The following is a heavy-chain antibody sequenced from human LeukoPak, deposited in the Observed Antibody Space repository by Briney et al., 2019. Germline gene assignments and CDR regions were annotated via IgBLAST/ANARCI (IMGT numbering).Heavy chain of an antibody. CDR3: ARDDGPEHVLSGSVWSGQNWFDP. CDR2: ISSSSSYI. V-gene: IGHV3-21*01. J-gene: IGHJ5*02. Sequence: GGSLRLSCAASGFTFSSYSMNWVRQAPGKGLEWVSSISSSSSYIYYADSVKGRFTISRDNAKNSLYLQMNSLRAEDTAVYYCARDDGPEHVLSGSVWSGQNWFDPWGQGTLVTVSS. D-gene: IGHD3-10*01. CDR1: GFTFSSYS.